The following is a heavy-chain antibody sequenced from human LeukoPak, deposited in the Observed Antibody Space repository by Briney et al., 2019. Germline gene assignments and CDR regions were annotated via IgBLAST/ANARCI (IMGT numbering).Heavy chain of an antibody. Sequence: GSSVKVSCKASGGTFSSYAISWVRQAPGQGLEWMGWMNPNSGNTGYAQKFQGRVTITRNTSISTAYMELSSLRSEDTAVYYCASGVVRYWGQGTLVTVSS. CDR1: GGTFSSYA. D-gene: IGHD2-2*01. J-gene: IGHJ4*02. CDR2: MNPNSGNT. CDR3: ASGVVRY. V-gene: IGHV1-8*03.